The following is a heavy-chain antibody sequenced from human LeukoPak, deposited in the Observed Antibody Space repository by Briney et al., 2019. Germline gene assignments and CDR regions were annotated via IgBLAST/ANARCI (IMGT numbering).Heavy chain of an antibody. V-gene: IGHV3-48*01. CDR2: ISISGDSI. Sequence: GGSLRLSCAASGFTFSDYSMSWVRQAPGKGLEWVSSISISGDSIYYADSVKGRFTISRDSAKNSLYLEMDSLRAEDTAVYYCASGRDSSGYYRNVFFDYWGQGTLVTVSS. D-gene: IGHD3-22*01. CDR3: ASGRDSSGYYRNVFFDY. CDR1: GFTFSDYS. J-gene: IGHJ4*02.